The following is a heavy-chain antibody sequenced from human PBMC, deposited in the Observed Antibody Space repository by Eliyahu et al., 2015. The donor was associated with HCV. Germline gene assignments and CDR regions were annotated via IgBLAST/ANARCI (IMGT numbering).Heavy chain of an antibody. D-gene: IGHD6-13*01. CDR2: IYPGDSDT. CDR3: ARVSGVEVKQQLAKNWFDP. Sequence: GIIYPGDSDTRYSPSFQGQVTISADKSISTAYLQWSSLKASDTAMYYCARVSGVEVKQQLAKNWFDPWGQGTLVTVSS. J-gene: IGHJ5*02. V-gene: IGHV5-51*01.